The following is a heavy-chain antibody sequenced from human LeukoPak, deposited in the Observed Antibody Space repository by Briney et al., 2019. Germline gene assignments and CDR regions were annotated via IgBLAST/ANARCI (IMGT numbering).Heavy chain of an antibody. J-gene: IGHJ6*02. Sequence: GGSLRLSCVASGLTFSSYAMSWVRQAPGKGLELVSAVSGSGGSTYYADSVQGRFTISRDNSKNTLYLQMNSLRAGDTAVFYCAKGLVRSGPYGMDVWGQGTTVTVSS. CDR2: VSGSGGST. D-gene: IGHD2-2*01. CDR3: AKGLVRSGPYGMDV. CDR1: GLTFSSYA. V-gene: IGHV3-23*01.